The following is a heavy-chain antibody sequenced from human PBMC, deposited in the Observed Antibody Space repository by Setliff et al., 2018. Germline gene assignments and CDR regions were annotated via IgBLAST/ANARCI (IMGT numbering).Heavy chain of an antibody. CDR1: GFTFSSYA. CDR3: ARGGSLVAVAGLTDY. J-gene: IGHJ4*02. Sequence: GGSLRLSCAASGFTFSSYAITWVRQAPGKGLEWVSTISASGGSTYYADSVEGRFTISRDNSKNTLYLQMNSLRAEDTALYYCARGGSLVAVAGLTDYWGQGTLVTVSS. CDR2: ISASGGST. V-gene: IGHV3-23*01. D-gene: IGHD6-19*01.